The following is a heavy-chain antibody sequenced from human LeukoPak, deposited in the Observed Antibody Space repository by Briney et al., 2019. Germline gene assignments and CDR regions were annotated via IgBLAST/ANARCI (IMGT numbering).Heavy chain of an antibody. CDR1: GFTVSNKY. CDR3: AREMYCSGDSCYGDAFDI. Sequence: GGSLRLSCAASGFTVSNKYMSWVRQAPGRGLEWVSVIYSGGSTYYADSVKGRFSISRDKSKNTLYLQMNSLRAEDTALYYCAREMYCSGDSCYGDAFDIWGQGTMVTVSS. V-gene: IGHV3-66*01. CDR2: IYSGGST. D-gene: IGHD2-15*01. J-gene: IGHJ3*02.